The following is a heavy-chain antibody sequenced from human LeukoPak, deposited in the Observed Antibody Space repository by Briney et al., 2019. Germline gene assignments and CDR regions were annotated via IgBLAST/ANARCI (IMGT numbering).Heavy chain of an antibody. CDR2: ISGNGGST. CDR1: GFTFSTYA. D-gene: IGHD2-15*01. V-gene: IGHV3-23*01. Sequence: GGSLRLSCAASGFTFSTYAMSWVRQGPGKGLEWVSAISGNGGSTDYAVSVKGRFTISRDNSRNMLYLQMNSLRAEDTAVYYCAKSGLNRFDYWGQGTLVTVSS. CDR3: AKSGLNRFDY. J-gene: IGHJ4*02.